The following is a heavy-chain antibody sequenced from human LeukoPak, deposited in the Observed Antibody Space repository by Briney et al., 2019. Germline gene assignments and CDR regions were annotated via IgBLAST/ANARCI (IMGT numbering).Heavy chain of an antibody. V-gene: IGHV3-23*01. CDR3: AKETEYDADSPMDY. J-gene: IGHJ4*02. Sequence: GGSLRLSCAASGFTFSSYAMSWVRQAPGKGLEWVSAISGSGARTYYADSVKGRFTISRDNSKNTLYVKMNSLRAEDTAVYFCAKETEYDADSPMDYWGQGTLVTVSS. CDR2: ISGSGART. D-gene: IGHD3-3*01. CDR1: GFTFSSYA.